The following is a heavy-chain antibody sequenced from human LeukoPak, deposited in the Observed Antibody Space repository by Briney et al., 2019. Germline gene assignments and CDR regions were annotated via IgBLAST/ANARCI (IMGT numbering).Heavy chain of an antibody. Sequence: SETLSLTCTFSDGSISSGDYYWSWIRQPPRKGLERIGYIYYSGSTYYNPSLKSRVTISVDTSKNQFSLKLTSVTAADTAVYYCARDLGPPSSATHWYFAPWGRRTLVTVSS. J-gene: IGHJ2*01. D-gene: IGHD3-10*01. CDR1: DGSISSGDYY. CDR3: ARDLGPPSSATHWYFAP. CDR2: IYYSGST. V-gene: IGHV4-30-4*01.